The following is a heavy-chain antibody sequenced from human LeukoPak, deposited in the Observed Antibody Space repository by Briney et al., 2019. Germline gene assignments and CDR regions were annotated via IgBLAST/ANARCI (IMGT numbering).Heavy chain of an antibody. CDR2: VYYSGST. J-gene: IGHJ4*02. D-gene: IGHD3-22*01. Sequence: SETLSLTCTVSGYSISSSTYYWGWIRQPPGKGLEWIGNVYYSGSTYYNPSLKSRVTISVDTSKNQFSLNLSSVTAADTAVYYCARHAPYYYDSSGYSTWSQGTLVTVSS. V-gene: IGHV4-39*01. CDR1: GYSISSSTYY. CDR3: ARHAPYYYDSSGYST.